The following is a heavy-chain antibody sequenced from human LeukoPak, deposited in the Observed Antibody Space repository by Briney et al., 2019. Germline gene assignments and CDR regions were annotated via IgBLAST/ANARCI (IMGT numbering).Heavy chain of an antibody. CDR1: GFFFSDYY. CDR2: SGDKANSYIT. Sequence: GGSLRLSCTVSGFFFSDYYMDWVRQAPGKGLEWVGRSGDKANSYITQYAASVKGRFTISRDDSKKSLYLQMNSLKTEDTAVYYCARGFLVGTRGLGYWGQGTLVTVSS. V-gene: IGHV3-72*01. J-gene: IGHJ4*02. D-gene: IGHD1-26*01. CDR3: ARGFLVGTRGLGY.